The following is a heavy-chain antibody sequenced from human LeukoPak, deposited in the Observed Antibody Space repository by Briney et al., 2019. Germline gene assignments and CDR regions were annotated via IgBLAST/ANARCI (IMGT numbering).Heavy chain of an antibody. CDR1: GGSISSGSCY. D-gene: IGHD4-23*01. CDR3: ARAFYGGNSYYFDF. V-gene: IGHV4-61*02. J-gene: IGHJ4*02. CDR2: IYTSGST. Sequence: SETLSLTCTVSGGSISSGSCYWSWIRQPAGKGLEWIGRIYTSGSTIYNPSLKSRVTISVDTSNNQFSLKLSSVTAADTAVYYCARAFYGGNSYYFDFWGQGTLVTVSS.